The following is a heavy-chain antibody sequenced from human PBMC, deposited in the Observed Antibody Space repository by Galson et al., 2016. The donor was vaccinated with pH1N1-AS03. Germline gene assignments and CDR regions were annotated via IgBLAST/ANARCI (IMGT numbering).Heavy chain of an antibody. Sequence: LRLSCAASGFTFSRYWMHWVRQAPGKGLVWVSHINEDGSTTRYADSVKGRFTISRDNSESTRYLQMNSLGDDDTAVYYCARDVGGPDDYWGQGTLVTVSS. V-gene: IGHV3-74*01. CDR3: ARDVGGPDDY. CDR2: INEDGSTT. J-gene: IGHJ4*02. CDR1: GFTFSRYW. D-gene: IGHD4-23*01.